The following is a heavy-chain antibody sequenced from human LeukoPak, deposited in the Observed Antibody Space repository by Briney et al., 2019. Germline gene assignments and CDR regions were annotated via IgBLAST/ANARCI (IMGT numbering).Heavy chain of an antibody. V-gene: IGHV7-4-1*02. CDR2: INTKTANP. D-gene: IGHD2-15*01. CDR3: ARPYCRGSNCPSYFEH. J-gene: IGHJ4*02. CDR1: GYSFTNYT. Sequence: GASVKVSCKTSGYSFTNYTKDWVRQAPGQGLEWMGWINTKTANPTYAQGFTGRFVFSADTSVTTAYLQITRLTAEDTAVYYCARPYCRGSNCPSYFEHWGQGTLVTVSS.